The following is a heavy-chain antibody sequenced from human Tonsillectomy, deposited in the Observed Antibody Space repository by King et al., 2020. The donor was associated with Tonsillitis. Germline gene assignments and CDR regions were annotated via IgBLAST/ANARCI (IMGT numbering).Heavy chain of an antibody. Sequence: VQLVESGAEVKKPGASVKVSGKASGYTFGDHFMHWVRQAPGQGLEWMGWSNPNSGGRQYAQKFQGRVTMTRDTSISTAYMELSSLRSDDTAVYYCARDSGTFPDYWGQGTLVTVSS. CDR1: GYTFGDHF. V-gene: IGHV1-2*02. CDR3: ARDSGTFPDY. CDR2: SNPNSGGR. D-gene: IGHD1-26*01. J-gene: IGHJ4*02.